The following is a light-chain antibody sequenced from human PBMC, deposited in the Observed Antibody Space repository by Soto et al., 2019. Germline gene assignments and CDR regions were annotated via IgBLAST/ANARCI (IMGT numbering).Light chain of an antibody. CDR2: DVS. CDR3: SSFTSSSSYV. Sequence: QSVLTQPASVSGSPAQAITISCTGTSSDVGGYNYVSWYQHHPGKAPKLLISDVSNRPSGVSNRFSGSKSANTASLTISGLQAEDEADYYCSSFTSSSSYVFGTGTKVTVL. V-gene: IGLV2-14*03. CDR1: SSDVGGYNY. J-gene: IGLJ1*01.